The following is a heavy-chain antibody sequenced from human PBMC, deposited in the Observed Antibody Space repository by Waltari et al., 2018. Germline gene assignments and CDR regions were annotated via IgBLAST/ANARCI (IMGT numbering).Heavy chain of an antibody. V-gene: IGHV3-53*02. Sequence: EVQLVETGGGLSQPGESLRLSCLASGFNVSAKYMDWVRQAPGKGLEWVSVLYSGGASTYVDSVRGRFTITRDDSKNILFLQMNNLRADDSAVYYCATKMGTGAGYLDLWGRGTLVTVSS. D-gene: IGHD1-1*01. CDR3: ATKMGTGAGYLDL. CDR1: GFNVSAKY. CDR2: LYSGGAS. J-gene: IGHJ2*01.